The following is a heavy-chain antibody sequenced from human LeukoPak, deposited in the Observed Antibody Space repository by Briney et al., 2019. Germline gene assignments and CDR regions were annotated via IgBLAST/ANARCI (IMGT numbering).Heavy chain of an antibody. V-gene: IGHV3-21*01. Sequence: GGSLRLSCAASGFTFSNYSMNWVRQAPGKGLEWVSSISSSSDFIYYADSMKGRFTISRDNAKSSLYLQMNSLRAEDTAVYYCARDSSYRRGTSSIAAAGHFDYWGQGTLVTVSS. CDR1: GFTFSNYS. CDR3: ARDSSYRRGTSSIAAAGHFDY. D-gene: IGHD6-13*01. J-gene: IGHJ4*02. CDR2: ISSSSDFI.